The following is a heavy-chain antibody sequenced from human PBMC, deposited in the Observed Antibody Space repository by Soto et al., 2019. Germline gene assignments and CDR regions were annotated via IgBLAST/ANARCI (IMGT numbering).Heavy chain of an antibody. V-gene: IGHV3-23*01. D-gene: IGHD5-18*01. Sequence: GGSLRLSCAASGFTFSSYAMGWVRQAPGKGLEWVSAISGSGGSTYYADSVKGRFTISRDNSKNTLYLQMNSLRAEDTAVYYCAKACRGTAMVTTFDYWGQGTLVTVSS. J-gene: IGHJ4*02. CDR3: AKACRGTAMVTTFDY. CDR2: ISGSGGST. CDR1: GFTFSSYA.